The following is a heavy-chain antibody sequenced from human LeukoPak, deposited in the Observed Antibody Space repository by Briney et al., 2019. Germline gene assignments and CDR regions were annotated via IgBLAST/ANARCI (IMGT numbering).Heavy chain of an antibody. CDR2: ISYDGSNK. V-gene: IGHV3-30*18. CDR1: RFTFSSYG. J-gene: IGHJ4*02. D-gene: IGHD6-19*01. CDR3: AKAGAVAGLFDY. Sequence: PAGSLRLSCAASRFTFSSYGMHWVRQAPGKGLEWVAVISYDGSNKYYADSVKGRFTISRDNSKNTLYLQMNSLRAEDTAVYYCAKAGAVAGLFDYWGQGTLVTVSS.